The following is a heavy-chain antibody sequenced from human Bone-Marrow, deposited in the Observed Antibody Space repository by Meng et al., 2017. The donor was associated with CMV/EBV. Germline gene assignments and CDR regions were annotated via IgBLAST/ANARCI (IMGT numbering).Heavy chain of an antibody. CDR2: ITKDGSGP. V-gene: IGHV3-74*01. CDR3: VRHRADFYFDY. Sequence: GESLKISCAASGFTFSSYWMHWVRQAPGKGLVWVSRITKDGSGPIYADSVKGRFTISRDNAKNTLYLQMNSLRAEDTAVYYCVRHRADFYFDYWGQGTLVTVSS. CDR1: GFTFSSYW. D-gene: IGHD2-21*02. J-gene: IGHJ4*02.